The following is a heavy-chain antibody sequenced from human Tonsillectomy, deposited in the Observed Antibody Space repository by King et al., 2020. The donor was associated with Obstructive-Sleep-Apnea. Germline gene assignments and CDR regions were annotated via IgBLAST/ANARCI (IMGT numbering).Heavy chain of an antibody. J-gene: IGHJ4*02. CDR2: ISFDGNDK. V-gene: IGHV3-30*03. CDR1: GFTFSSYG. D-gene: IGHD6-13*01. Sequence: HVQLVESGGGVVQPGTSLRLSCEASGFTFSSYGMHWVRQAPGKGLEWVAFISFDGNDKYYADYAKGRFPISRDNSNTTLFLQMNSLRLEDTAVYFCARDPTAYSSRYFDSWGQGTLVIVSS. CDR3: ARDPTAYSSRYFDS.